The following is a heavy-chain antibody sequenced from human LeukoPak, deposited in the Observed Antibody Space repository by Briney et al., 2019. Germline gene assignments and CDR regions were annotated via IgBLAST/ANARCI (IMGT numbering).Heavy chain of an antibody. Sequence: GGSLRLSCAASGFTVSSNYMSWVRQAPGKGLEWVSVIYSGGSTYYADSVKGRFTISRDNSKSTLYLQMNSLRAEDTAVYYCARRFRGGPVLTFEGPIAYFDSWGQGTLVTVSS. CDR2: IYSGGST. D-gene: IGHD3-16*02. CDR1: GFTVSSNY. J-gene: IGHJ4*02. CDR3: ARRFRGGPVLTFEGPIAYFDS. V-gene: IGHV3-53*01.